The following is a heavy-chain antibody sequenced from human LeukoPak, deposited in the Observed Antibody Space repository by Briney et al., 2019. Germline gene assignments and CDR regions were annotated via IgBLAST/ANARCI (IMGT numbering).Heavy chain of an antibody. D-gene: IGHD6-19*01. CDR1: GFTVSSNY. V-gene: IGHV3-66*01. CDR2: ISSGGST. J-gene: IGHJ4*02. Sequence: QTGGSLRLSCAASGFTVSSNYMSWVRQAPGMGLEWVSVISSGGSTYYADSVKDRFTISRDNSKNTLYLQMNSLRAEDTAVYYCARGHSSGWYDYWGQGTLVTVSS. CDR3: ARGHSSGWYDY.